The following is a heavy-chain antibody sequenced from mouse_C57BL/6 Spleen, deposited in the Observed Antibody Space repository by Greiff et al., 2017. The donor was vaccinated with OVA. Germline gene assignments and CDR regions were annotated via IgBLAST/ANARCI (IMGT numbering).Heavy chain of an antibody. D-gene: IGHD1-1*01. V-gene: IGHV1-53*01. CDR3: ARCYYGSYAMDY. CDR1: GYTFTSYW. CDR2: INPSNGGT. Sequence: QVHVKQPGTELVKPGASVKLSCKASGYTFTSYWMHWVKQRPGQGLEWIGNINPSNGGTNYNEKFKSKATLTVDKSSSTAYMQLSSLTSEDSAVYYCARCYYGSYAMDYWGQGTSVTVSS. J-gene: IGHJ4*01.